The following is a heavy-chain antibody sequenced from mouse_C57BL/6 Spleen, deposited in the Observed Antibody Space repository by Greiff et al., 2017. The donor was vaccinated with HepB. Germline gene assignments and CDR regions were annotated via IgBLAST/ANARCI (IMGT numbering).Heavy chain of an antibody. V-gene: IGHV3-6*01. CDR2: ISYDGSN. Sequence: EVHLVESGPGLVKPSQSLSLTCSVTGYSITSGYYWNWIRQFPGNKLEWMGYISYDGSNNYNPSLKNRISITRDTSKNQFFLKLNSVTTEDTATYYCARGHWYFDVWGTGTTVTVSS. CDR3: ARGHWYFDV. CDR1: GYSITSGYY. J-gene: IGHJ1*03.